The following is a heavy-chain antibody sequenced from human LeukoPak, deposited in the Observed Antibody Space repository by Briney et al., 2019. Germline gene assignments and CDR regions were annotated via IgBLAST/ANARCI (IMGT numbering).Heavy chain of an antibody. J-gene: IGHJ4*02. Sequence: GRSLRLACAASGFTFSTYHMHWVRQAPGKGLEWVAVISYDGRNKYYADPVKGRLTISRDISKNTLYLQMNSLRFEDTAVYYCTRDGQRTGENMDYWGQGTLVTVSS. D-gene: IGHD6-25*01. CDR2: ISYDGRNK. CDR3: TRDGQRTGENMDY. CDR1: GFTFSTYH. V-gene: IGHV3-30*04.